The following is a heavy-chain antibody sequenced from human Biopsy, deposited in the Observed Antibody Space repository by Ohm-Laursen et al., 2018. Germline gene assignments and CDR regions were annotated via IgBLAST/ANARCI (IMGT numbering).Heavy chain of an antibody. CDR3: ATKLTGYFHH. CDR2: NIPILGTG. V-gene: IGHV1-69*06. J-gene: IGHJ1*01. Sequence: SVKVSCKPPGGTFSNYGVNWVRQAPGQGLEWLGGNIPILGTGNYAQKFQDRVTVAADTSTSTATMELRSLRSDDTAVYYCATKLTGYFHHWGQGTLVIISS. D-gene: IGHD3-9*01. CDR1: GGTFSNYG.